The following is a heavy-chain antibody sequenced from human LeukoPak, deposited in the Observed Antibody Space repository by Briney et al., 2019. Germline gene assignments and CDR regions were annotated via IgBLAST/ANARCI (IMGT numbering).Heavy chain of an antibody. Sequence: ASVNVPCRASVYTLTSYGISWVRQAPGKGREWMGWSGASNGITNEAQKLQGRVTMTTDTSTSTAYMGLRSLRSVDTAVYYWVRVPWTTGVTHSDYWGQGTLVTVSS. CDR3: VRVPWTTGVTHSDY. CDR2: SGASNGIT. V-gene: IGHV1-18*01. J-gene: IGHJ4*02. CDR1: VYTLTSYG. D-gene: IGHD4-23*01.